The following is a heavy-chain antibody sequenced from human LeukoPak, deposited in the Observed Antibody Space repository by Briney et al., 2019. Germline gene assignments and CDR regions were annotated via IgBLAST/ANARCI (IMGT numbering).Heavy chain of an antibody. CDR1: GGAISGYY. CDR3: ATTNQIDETAFDI. V-gene: IGHV4-59*01. CDR2: IFYSGTT. J-gene: IGHJ3*02. Sequence: PSETLSLTCTVSGGAISGYYWSWIRQPPGKGLEWIGYIFYSGTTNYNPSLKSRVTISVDTSKKRFSLKLSSVTAADTAVYYCATTNQIDETAFDIWGQGTMVTVSS. D-gene: IGHD1-14*01.